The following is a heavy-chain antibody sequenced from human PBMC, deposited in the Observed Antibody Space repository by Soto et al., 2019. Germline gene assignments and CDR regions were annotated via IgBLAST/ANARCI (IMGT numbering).Heavy chain of an antibody. CDR3: AKDRHWERWLGPHDAFEI. CDR2: ISADSRAI. Sequence: DVQLVESGGGLVQPGGSLRLSCAASGFNFQIYSMNWVRQAPGKGLEWLSYISADSRAIYYADSEKGRFTVSRDNGKSALHLQMNSLRDEDTAVYYCAKDRHWERWLGPHDAFEIWGQGTMVAVSS. CDR1: GFNFQIYS. J-gene: IGHJ3*02. D-gene: IGHD6-19*01. V-gene: IGHV3-48*02.